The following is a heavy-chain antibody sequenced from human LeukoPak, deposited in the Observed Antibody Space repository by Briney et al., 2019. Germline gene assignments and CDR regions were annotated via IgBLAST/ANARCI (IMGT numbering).Heavy chain of an antibody. CDR3: ARDSSRKFDF. CDR2: IWYDGSEK. D-gene: IGHD6-6*01. V-gene: IGHV3-33*01. CDR1: GFTFRNYA. Sequence: GTSLRLSCAGAGFTFRNYAIHWVRQAPGKGLEWVAVIWYDGSEKNYAESVKGRLTLSRDNSKNTVYLQLDSLRPEDTALYYCARDSSRKFDFWGQGTLVTVSS. J-gene: IGHJ4*02.